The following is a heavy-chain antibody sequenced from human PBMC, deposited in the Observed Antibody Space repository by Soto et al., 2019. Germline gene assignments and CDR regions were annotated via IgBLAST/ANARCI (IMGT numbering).Heavy chain of an antibody. D-gene: IGHD6-25*01. Sequence: EVQLVESGGAVIQPGGSLRLSCAASGFMFDDYSMRWVRQAPGKGLEWVSLIDKNGGSTYYSDSVKGRFTISRDNSKNCMYLALNSMRSEDIAFYYCANDIVYSGWVSLDCWGRGQLVPVSS. CDR1: GFMFDDYS. V-gene: IGHV3-43*01. CDR3: ANDIVYSGWVSLDC. CDR2: IDKNGGST. J-gene: IGHJ4*02.